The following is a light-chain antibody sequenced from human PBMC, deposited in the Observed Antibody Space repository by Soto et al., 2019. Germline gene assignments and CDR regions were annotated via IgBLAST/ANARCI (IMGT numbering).Light chain of an antibody. J-gene: IGLJ1*01. Sequence: QPVLTQPPSVSGAPGQRVTISCTGSSSNIGAGYDVHWYQQRPGTAPKLLIFGNINRPSGVPDRFSGSKSGTSASLAITGLQAEDEGDYYCQSYDSTRSARYVFGTGTQLTVL. CDR1: SSNIGAGYD. CDR3: QSYDSTRSARYV. CDR2: GNI. V-gene: IGLV1-40*01.